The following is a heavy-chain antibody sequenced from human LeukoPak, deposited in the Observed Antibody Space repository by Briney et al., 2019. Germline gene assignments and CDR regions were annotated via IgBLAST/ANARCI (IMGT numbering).Heavy chain of an antibody. CDR1: GYTFTAYD. CDR2: VSPSSGNT. CDR3: PRGRFLEWSYPFDY. J-gene: IGHJ4*02. V-gene: IGHV1-8*03. D-gene: IGHD3-3*01. Sequence: GASVKVSCKTSGYTFTAYDINWVRQATGQGLEWMGWVSPSSGNTDYAQKFQGGVTIPRNTSISTAYMDLSSLRADDTAVYYCPRGRFLEWSYPFDYWGQGTLVTVSS.